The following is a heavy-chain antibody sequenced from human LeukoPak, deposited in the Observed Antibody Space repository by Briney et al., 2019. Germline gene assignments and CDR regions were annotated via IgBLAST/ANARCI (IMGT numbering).Heavy chain of an antibody. J-gene: IGHJ4*02. CDR2: ISGSGSGT. Sequence: GGSLRLSCAASGFTFSSYAMSWVRQAPGKGVEWVSTISGSGSGTYYADSVKGRFTISRDNSKNTLYLQMNSLRAEDTAVYYCAKKGQQTGTDYFDYWGQGTLVTVSS. V-gene: IGHV3-23*01. CDR3: AKKGQQTGTDYFDY. D-gene: IGHD3-9*01. CDR1: GFTFSSYA.